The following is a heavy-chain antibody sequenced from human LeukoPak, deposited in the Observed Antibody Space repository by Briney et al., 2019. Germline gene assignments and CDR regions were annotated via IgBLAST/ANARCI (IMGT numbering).Heavy chain of an antibody. J-gene: IGHJ4*02. CDR1: GFTFSSYA. V-gene: IGHV3-21*01. D-gene: IGHD2-15*01. Sequence: GGSLRLSCAASGFTFSSYAMNWVRQAPGKGLEWVSFISSSSRSKYYADSVKGRFTISRDNAKNSLYLQMNSLRADDTAVYYCARVQGGWYYFDYWGQGTLSPSPQ. CDR2: ISSSSRSK. CDR3: ARVQGGWYYFDY.